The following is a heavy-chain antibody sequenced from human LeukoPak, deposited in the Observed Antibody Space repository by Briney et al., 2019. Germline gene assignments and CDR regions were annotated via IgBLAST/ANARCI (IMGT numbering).Heavy chain of an antibody. CDR2: ISGSGGST. J-gene: IGHJ3*02. D-gene: IGHD6-19*01. CDR1: GFTFSSYA. Sequence: GGSLRLSCAASGFTFSSYAMSWVRQAPGKGLEWVSAISGSGGSTYYADSVKGRFTISRDNSKNTLYLQMNSLRAEDTAVYYCAKDWFGIAVTFDAFDIWGQGTMVTVSS. CDR3: AKDWFGIAVTFDAFDI. V-gene: IGHV3-23*01.